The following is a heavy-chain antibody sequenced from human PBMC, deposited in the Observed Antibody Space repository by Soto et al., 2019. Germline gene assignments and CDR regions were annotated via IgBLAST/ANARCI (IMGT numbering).Heavy chain of an antibody. CDR1: GGTFSSYA. Sequence: SVKVSCKASGGTFSSYAISWVRQAPGQGLEWMGGIIPIFSTANYAQKFQGRVTITADKSTSTAYMELSSLRSEDTAVYYCAGSLAAAGTPYYYGMDVWGQGTTVTVCS. CDR3: AGSLAAAGTPYYYGMDV. J-gene: IGHJ6*02. D-gene: IGHD6-13*01. V-gene: IGHV1-69*06. CDR2: IIPIFSTA.